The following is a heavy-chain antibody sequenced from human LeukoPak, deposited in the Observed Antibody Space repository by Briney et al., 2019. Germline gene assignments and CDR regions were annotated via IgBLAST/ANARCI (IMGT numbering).Heavy chain of an antibody. CDR3: ARGLAAAGTGDDAFDI. Sequence: PSETLSLTCAVYGGSFSGYYWSWIREPPGKGLEWIGEINHSGSTNYNPSLKSRVTISVDTSKNQFSLKLSSVTAADTAVYYCARGLAAAGTGDDAFDIWGQGTMVTVSS. J-gene: IGHJ3*02. V-gene: IGHV4-34*01. CDR2: INHSGST. CDR1: GGSFSGYY. D-gene: IGHD6-13*01.